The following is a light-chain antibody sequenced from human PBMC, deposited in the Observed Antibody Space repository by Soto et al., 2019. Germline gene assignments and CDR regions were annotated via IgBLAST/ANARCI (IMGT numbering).Light chain of an antibody. V-gene: IGLV1-40*01. Sequence: QSVVTQPPSVSGAPGRRVTISCTGSSSNIGAGYDVHWYQQLPGTAPKLLIYGNTNRPSGVPDRFSGSKSGTSASLAITGLQAEDEADYYCQSYDSRLSGWVFGGGTKLTVL. CDR2: GNT. CDR1: SSNIGAGYD. J-gene: IGLJ3*02. CDR3: QSYDSRLSGWV.